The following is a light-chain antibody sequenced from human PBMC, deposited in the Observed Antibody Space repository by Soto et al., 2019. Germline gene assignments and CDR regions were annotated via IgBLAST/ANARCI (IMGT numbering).Light chain of an antibody. J-gene: IGKJ1*01. Sequence: IKMTQSPSTLSGSEGGRVTITCLASQSVSSWLAWYQQKPGQAPKLLIYAASTLKSGVPSRFSGSGSGTEFTLTISSLQPDDFATYYCQHYNSYSEAFGQGTQLDIK. CDR2: AAS. CDR3: QHYNSYSEA. CDR1: QSVSSW. V-gene: IGKV1-5*03.